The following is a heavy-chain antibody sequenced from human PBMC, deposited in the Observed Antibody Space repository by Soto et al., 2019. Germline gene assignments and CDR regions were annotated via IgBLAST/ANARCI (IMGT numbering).Heavy chain of an antibody. CDR3: ARRSLAGYDSSGYYSGY. D-gene: IGHD3-22*01. Sequence: SETLSLTCAVSGGSISSSNWWSWVRQPPGKGLEWIGEIYHSGSTNYNPSLKSRVTISVDKSKNQFSLKLSSVTAADTAVYYCARRSLAGYDSSGYYSGYWGQGTLVTVSS. CDR2: IYHSGST. J-gene: IGHJ4*02. V-gene: IGHV4-4*02. CDR1: GGSISSSNW.